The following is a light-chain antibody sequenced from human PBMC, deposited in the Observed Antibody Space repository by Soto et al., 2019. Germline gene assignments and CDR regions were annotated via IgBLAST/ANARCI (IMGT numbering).Light chain of an antibody. J-gene: IGKJ5*01. V-gene: IGKV3-15*01. CDR2: GAS. Sequence: EIVMTPSPSTLSVSAVERATLSCRASQSVSSSLAWYQQTPGQAPKLLIYGASSRASGVPARFSGSGSGTEFILTISSLQSEDFAFYNYQHYKNWPYITFGQGTRLEIK. CDR1: QSVSSS. CDR3: QHYKNWPYIT.